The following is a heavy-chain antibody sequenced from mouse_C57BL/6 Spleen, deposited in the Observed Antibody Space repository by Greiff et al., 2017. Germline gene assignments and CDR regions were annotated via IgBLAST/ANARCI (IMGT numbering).Heavy chain of an antibody. J-gene: IGHJ1*03. D-gene: IGHD2-3*01. CDR3: ARGDGYYWYFDV. Sequence: EVQRVESGPELVKPGASVKMSCKASGYTFTDYNMHWVKQSHGKSLEWIGYINPNNGGTSYNQKFKGKATLTVNKSSSTAYMELRSLTSEDSAVYYCARGDGYYWYFDVWGTGTTVTVSS. CDR1: GYTFTDYN. CDR2: INPNNGGT. V-gene: IGHV1-22*01.